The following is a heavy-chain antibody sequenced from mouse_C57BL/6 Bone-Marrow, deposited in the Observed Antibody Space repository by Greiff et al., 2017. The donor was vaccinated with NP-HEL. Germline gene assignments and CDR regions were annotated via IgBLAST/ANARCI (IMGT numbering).Heavy chain of an antibody. CDR3: ASGDDYDRFAY. CDR2: IYPRDGST. CDR1: GYTFTSYD. V-gene: IGHV1-85*01. D-gene: IGHD2-4*01. J-gene: IGHJ3*01. Sequence: VKLMESGPELVKPGASVKLSCKASGYTFTSYDINWVKQRPGQGLEWIGWIYPRDGSTKYNEKFKGKATLTVDTSSSTAYMELHSLTSEDSAVYFCASGDDYDRFAYWGQGTLVTVSA.